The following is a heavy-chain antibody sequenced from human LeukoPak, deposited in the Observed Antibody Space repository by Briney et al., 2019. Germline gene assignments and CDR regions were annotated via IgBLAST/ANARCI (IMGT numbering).Heavy chain of an antibody. CDR2: INPNSGGT. CDR1: GYTFTGYY. J-gene: IGHJ4*02. Sequence: ASVKVSCKASGYTFTGYYMHWVRQAPGQGLEWMGWINPNSGGTNYAQKFQGRVTMTRDTSISTAYTELSRLRSDDTAVYYCARASPGYSSSWYDFDYWGQGTLVTVSS. CDR3: ARASPGYSSSWYDFDY. V-gene: IGHV1-2*02. D-gene: IGHD6-13*01.